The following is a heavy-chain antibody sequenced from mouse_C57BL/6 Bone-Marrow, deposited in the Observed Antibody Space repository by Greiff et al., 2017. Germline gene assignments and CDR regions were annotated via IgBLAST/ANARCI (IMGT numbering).Heavy chain of an antibody. J-gene: IGHJ2*01. D-gene: IGHD1-1*01. CDR3: TRRNHYDDSYFDF. CDR1: GYTFTSYW. V-gene: IGHV1-5*01. Sequence: VHVKQSGTVLARPGASVKMSCKTSGYTFTSYWMHWVKQRPGQGLEWIGALYPGNSDTSYTQKFKGKANLTAVTSASTAYMELSSLTNEDSAVYYCTRRNHYDDSYFDFWGQGTTLTVSS. CDR2: LYPGNSDT.